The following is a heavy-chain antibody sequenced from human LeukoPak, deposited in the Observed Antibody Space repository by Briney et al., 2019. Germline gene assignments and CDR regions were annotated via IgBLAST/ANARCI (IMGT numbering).Heavy chain of an antibody. D-gene: IGHD3-9*01. J-gene: IGHJ4*02. Sequence: ASVTVSCKVSGYTLTELSMHWVRQAPGKGLEWMGGFDPEDGETIYAQKFQGRVTMTEDTSTDTAYMELSSLRSEDTAVYYCATDILTGYYSNDYWGQGTLVTVSS. CDR1: GYTLTELS. CDR3: ATDILTGYYSNDY. CDR2: FDPEDGET. V-gene: IGHV1-24*01.